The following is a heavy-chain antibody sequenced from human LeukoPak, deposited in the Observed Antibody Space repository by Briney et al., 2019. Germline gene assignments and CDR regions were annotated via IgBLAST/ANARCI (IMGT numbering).Heavy chain of an antibody. J-gene: IGHJ4*02. V-gene: IGHV3-48*01. D-gene: IGHD2-2*01. CDR3: ARDTKYAFDN. CDR1: GFTFSSYS. Sequence: GSLRLSCAASGFTFSSYSMDWVRQAPGKGLEWISYIGISSGNTKYADSVKGRFTISGDKAKNSLYLQMNSLRVEDTAVYYCARDTKYAFDNWGQGTLVTVSS. CDR2: IGISSGNT.